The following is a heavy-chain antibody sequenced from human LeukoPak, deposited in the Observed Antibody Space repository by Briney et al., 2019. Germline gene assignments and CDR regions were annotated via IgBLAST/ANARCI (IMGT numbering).Heavy chain of an antibody. D-gene: IGHD4-23*01. CDR3: ARENNDYGGKKAFDY. CDR1: GGSIRSYY. J-gene: IGHJ4*02. CDR2: IHYSGNT. V-gene: IGHV4-59*06. Sequence: PSETLSLTCTVSGGSIRSYYWSWIRQSPGKGLEWIGHIHYSGNTYYNPSLKSRVSISVDTSKNQFSLKLSSVTAADTAVYYCARENNDYGGKKAFDYWGQGTLVTVSS.